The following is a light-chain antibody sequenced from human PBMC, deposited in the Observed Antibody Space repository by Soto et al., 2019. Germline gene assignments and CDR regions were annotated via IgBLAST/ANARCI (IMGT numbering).Light chain of an antibody. CDR2: AAS. CDR3: QQSYSTPL. V-gene: IGKV1-39*01. J-gene: IGKJ3*01. Sequence: DIQMTQSPSSRSASRGDRVTISCRASQSISSYLNWHQQKPGKAPKLLIYAASSLQSGVPSRFSGSGSDTDFTLPISSRQPEDFAPYYCQQSYSTPLFGPGTKVDI. CDR1: QSISSY.